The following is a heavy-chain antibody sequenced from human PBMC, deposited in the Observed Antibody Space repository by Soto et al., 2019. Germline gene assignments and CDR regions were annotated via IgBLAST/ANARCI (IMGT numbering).Heavy chain of an antibody. CDR3: AKDRKSGSYLGGDC. CDR1: GFAFSSYD. D-gene: IGHD1-26*01. CDR2: ISGGGGRT. J-gene: IGHJ4*02. V-gene: IGHV3-23*01. Sequence: EVLLLESGGGLVQPGGSLRLSCAASGFAFSSYDINWVRQAPGKGLEWVSGISGGGGRTYYADSVKGRFTISRDNSKNMVYLQMNSLGADDSAVYYCAKDRKSGSYLGGDCWGQGTLVTVSS.